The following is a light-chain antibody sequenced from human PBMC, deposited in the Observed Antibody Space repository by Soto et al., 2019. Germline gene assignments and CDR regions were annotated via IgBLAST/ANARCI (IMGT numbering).Light chain of an antibody. V-gene: IGLV2-8*01. J-gene: IGLJ2*01. CDR3: SSYAGSNNLI. Sequence: SALTQPPSASGSPGQSVTISCTGTSSDVGAYNYVSWYQQHPGKAPKLMICEVSKRPSGVPDRFSGSKSGNTASLTVSGLQADDEADYYCSSYAGSNNLIFGGGTKLTVL. CDR1: SSDVGAYNY. CDR2: EVS.